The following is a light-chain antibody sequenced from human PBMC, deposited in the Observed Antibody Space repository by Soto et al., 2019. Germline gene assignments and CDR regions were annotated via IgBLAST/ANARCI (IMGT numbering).Light chain of an antibody. CDR2: GAS. Sequence: EIVLTQSPGTLSLSPGETASLSCRASQSVNNNLAWYQQKPGQAPRLLIYGASTRATGTPARFSGSGSGTEFTLTISSLQSEDSAVYYCQQYNNWGTFGKGTKADI. CDR3: QQYNNWGT. CDR1: QSVNNN. V-gene: IGKV3-15*01. J-gene: IGKJ1*01.